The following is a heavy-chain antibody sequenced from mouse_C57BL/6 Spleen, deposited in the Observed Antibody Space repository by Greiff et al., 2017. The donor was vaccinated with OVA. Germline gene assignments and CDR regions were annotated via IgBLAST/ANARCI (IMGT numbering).Heavy chain of an antibody. CDR2: INPGSGGT. J-gene: IGHJ3*01. V-gene: IGHV1-54*01. Sequence: VQLQQSGAELVRPGTSVKVSCKASGYAFTNYLIEWVKQRPGQGLEWIGVINPGSGGTNYNEKFKGKATLTADKSSSTAYMQLSRLTSEDSAVYFCAKSLEYAEAWFAYWGQGTLVTVSA. CDR1: GYAFTNYL. D-gene: IGHD5-2*01. CDR3: AKSLEYAEAWFAY.